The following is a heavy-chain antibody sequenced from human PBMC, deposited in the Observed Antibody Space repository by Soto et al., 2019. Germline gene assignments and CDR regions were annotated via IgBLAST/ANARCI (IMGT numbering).Heavy chain of an antibody. V-gene: IGHV1-3*01. D-gene: IGHD3-10*01. Sequence: ASVKVSCKASGYTFTIYAMHWVRQAPGQRLEWMGWINAGNGNTKYSQKFQGRVTITRDTSASTAYMELSSLRSEDTAVYYCARGELLERDYFDYWGQGTLVTVSS. CDR3: ARGELLERDYFDY. J-gene: IGHJ4*02. CDR2: INAGNGNT. CDR1: GYTFTIYA.